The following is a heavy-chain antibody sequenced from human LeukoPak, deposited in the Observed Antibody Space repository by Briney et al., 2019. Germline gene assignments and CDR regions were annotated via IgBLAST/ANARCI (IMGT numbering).Heavy chain of an antibody. J-gene: IGHJ6*03. Sequence: PGGSLRLSCVFSGFTFRNHGMHWVRQAPGKGLEWVAVISYDGSNKYYADSVKGRFTISRDNSKNTLYLQMNSLRAEDTAVYYCAKSGQQLVPVVNYYYYMDVWGKGTTVTVSS. V-gene: IGHV3-30*18. D-gene: IGHD6-13*01. CDR3: AKSGQQLVPVVNYYYYMDV. CDR1: GFTFRNHG. CDR2: ISYDGSNK.